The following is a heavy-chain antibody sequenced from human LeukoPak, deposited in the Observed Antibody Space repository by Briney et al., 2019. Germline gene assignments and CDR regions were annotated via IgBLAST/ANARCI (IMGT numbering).Heavy chain of an antibody. D-gene: IGHD2-15*01. Sequence: TGGSLRLSCAASGFTFSSYGMHWVRQAPGKGLEWVAVISYDGSNKYYADSVKGRFTISRDNSKNTLYLQMNSLRAEDTAVYYCAKDGDGGGSCLDYWGQGTLVTVSS. CDR2: ISYDGSNK. J-gene: IGHJ4*02. CDR3: AKDGDGGGSCLDY. V-gene: IGHV3-30*18. CDR1: GFTFSSYG.